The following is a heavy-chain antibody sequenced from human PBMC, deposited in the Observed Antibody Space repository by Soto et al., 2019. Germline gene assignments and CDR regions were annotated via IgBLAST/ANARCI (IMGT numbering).Heavy chain of an antibody. CDR2: IYYSGST. D-gene: IGHD3-16*01. Sequence: QLQLQESGPGLVKPSETLSLTCTVSGGSISSSSYYWGWIRQPPGKGLEWIGSIYYSGSTYYNPSLKSRVTISVDTSKNQFSLKLSSVTAADTAVYYCARRRGWDYVSQYFDYWGQGTLVTVSS. V-gene: IGHV4-39*01. CDR3: ARRRGWDYVSQYFDY. CDR1: GGSISSSSYY. J-gene: IGHJ4*02.